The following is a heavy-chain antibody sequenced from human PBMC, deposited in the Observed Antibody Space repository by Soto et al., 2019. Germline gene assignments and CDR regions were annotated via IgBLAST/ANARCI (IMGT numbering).Heavy chain of an antibody. Sequence: SQTLSLTCAISGDSVSSNTASWNWIRQSPSRGLEWLGRTYFRSKWYNDYAVSVKSRIIINPDTSNNQFSLQLNSVTPEDTAVYFCAKGDNPGPKTGYAFDPWGQGIMVTVSS. D-gene: IGHD5-12*01. CDR2: TYFRSKWYN. J-gene: IGHJ5*02. V-gene: IGHV6-1*01. CDR3: AKGDNPGPKTGYAFDP. CDR1: GDSVSSNTAS.